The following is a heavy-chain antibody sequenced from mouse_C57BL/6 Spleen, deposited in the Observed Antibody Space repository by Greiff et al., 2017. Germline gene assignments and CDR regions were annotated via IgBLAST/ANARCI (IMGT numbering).Heavy chain of an antibody. J-gene: IGHJ4*01. V-gene: IGHV14-3*01. CDR1: GFNIKNTY. CDR2: IDTADGNT. Sequence: EVQLQQSVAELVRPGASVKLSCTASGFNIKNTYMHWVKQRPEQGLEWIGRIDTADGNTKYAPKFQGKATITADTSSNTAYLKLSSLTSEETAIYYCAREEGSSYENAMDYWGQGTSVTVSS. D-gene: IGHD1-1*01. CDR3: AREEGSSYENAMDY.